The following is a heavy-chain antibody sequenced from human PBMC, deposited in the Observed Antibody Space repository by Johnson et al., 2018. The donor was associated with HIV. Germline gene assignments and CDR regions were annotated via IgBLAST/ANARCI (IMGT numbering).Heavy chain of an antibody. J-gene: IGHJ3*02. V-gene: IGHV3-23*04. D-gene: IGHD4-11*01. CDR2: ISGSGGST. Sequence: MLLVESGGGLVQPGGSLRLSCAASGFTFSSYAMSWVRQAPGKGLEWVSAISGSGGSTYYADSVKGRFTISRDNSKNTLYLQMNTLRAEDAAVYYCAKGWDPMTTVNTFAFDIWGQGTMVTVSS. CDR3: AKGWDPMTTVNTFAFDI. CDR1: GFTFSSYA.